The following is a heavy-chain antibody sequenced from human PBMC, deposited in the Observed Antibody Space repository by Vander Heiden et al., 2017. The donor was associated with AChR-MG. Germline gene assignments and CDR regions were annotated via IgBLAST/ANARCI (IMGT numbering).Heavy chain of an antibody. CDR3: ASGGDYLDI. Sequence: QVQLVQSGAEVTKPGSSVKVSCKASGGTFSSYAVTWVRRAPGQGLEWMGGIIPIFHTAKYAQKFQGRVTITADKATSTAYMELSSLRSEDTAVYYCASGGDYLDIWGQGTMVTVSS. V-gene: IGHV1-69*06. D-gene: IGHD2-21*02. CDR1: GGTFSSYA. J-gene: IGHJ3*02. CDR2: IIPIFHTA.